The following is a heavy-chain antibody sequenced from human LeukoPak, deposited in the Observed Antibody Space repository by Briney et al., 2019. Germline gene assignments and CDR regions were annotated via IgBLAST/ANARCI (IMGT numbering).Heavy chain of an antibody. J-gene: IGHJ4*02. CDR1: VVTVSSKY. CDR2: IYGGGGI. D-gene: IGHD3/OR15-3a*01. Sequence: GGALRLSCAASVVTVSSKYMSWGREAPGKGLEWGSVIYGGGGIYNDDSVTGRFTISRDNYKNKLSLQMKSLRVEAKAVSYCARAVDSPSRPFDYWGQGTLVTVSS. V-gene: IGHV3-53*01. CDR3: ARAVDSPSRPFDY.